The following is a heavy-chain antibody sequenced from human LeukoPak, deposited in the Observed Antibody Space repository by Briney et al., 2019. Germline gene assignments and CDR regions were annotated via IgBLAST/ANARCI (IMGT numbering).Heavy chain of an antibody. D-gene: IGHD2-2*03. CDR1: GGSISSYY. V-gene: IGHV4-59*01. CDR2: IYYSGST. Sequence: SETLSLTCTVSGGSISSYYWSWIRQPPGKGLEWIGYIYYSGSTNYNPSLKSRVTISVDTSKNQFSLKLSSVTAADTAVYYCARSLFGYFWFESWGQGTLVTVSS. CDR3: ARSLFGYFWFES. J-gene: IGHJ5*01.